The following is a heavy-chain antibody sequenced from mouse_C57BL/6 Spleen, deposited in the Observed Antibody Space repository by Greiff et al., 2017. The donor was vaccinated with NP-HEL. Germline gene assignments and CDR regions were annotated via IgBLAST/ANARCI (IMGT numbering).Heavy chain of an antibody. CDR3: ARIFYYDYDGFAY. Sequence: VKVVESGPELVKPGASVKISCKASGYAFSSSWMNWVKQRPGKGLEWIGRIYPGDGDTNYNGKFKGKATLTADKSSSTAYMQLSSLTSEDSAVYFCARIFYYDYDGFAYWGQGTLVTVSA. CDR2: IYPGDGDT. D-gene: IGHD2-4*01. V-gene: IGHV1-82*01. CDR1: GYAFSSSW. J-gene: IGHJ3*01.